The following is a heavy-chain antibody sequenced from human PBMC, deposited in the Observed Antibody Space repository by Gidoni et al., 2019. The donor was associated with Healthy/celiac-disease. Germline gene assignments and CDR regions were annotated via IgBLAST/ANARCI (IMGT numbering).Heavy chain of an antibody. CDR2: INPSGGSR. D-gene: IGHD3-16*01. V-gene: IGHV1-46*01. CDR1: GYTFTSNY. J-gene: IGHJ3*02. CDR3: ARDYGGDHDAFDI. Sequence: QVQLVQSGAEVKKPGASVKGSCKASGYTFTSNYMHWVRQVPGQGLEWMGIINPSGGSRSYAQKFQGRVTMTRDTSTSTVYMELSSLRSEDTAVYYCARDYGGDHDAFDIWGQGTMVTVSS.